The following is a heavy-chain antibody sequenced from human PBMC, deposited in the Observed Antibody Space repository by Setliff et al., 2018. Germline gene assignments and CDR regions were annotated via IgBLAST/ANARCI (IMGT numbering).Heavy chain of an antibody. V-gene: IGHV4-34*01. Sequence: PSETLSLTCTVYGGSFSAYYWSWTRQPPGKGLEWIGEISHGGGTNYNPSLKSRVTISIDTSKNLFSLKLTSVTAADTAVYYCATGDVYDSSAFFSDWFDPWGQGTLVTVSS. CDR2: ISHGGGT. D-gene: IGHD3-22*01. CDR1: GGSFSAYY. J-gene: IGHJ5*02. CDR3: ATGDVYDSSAFFSDWFDP.